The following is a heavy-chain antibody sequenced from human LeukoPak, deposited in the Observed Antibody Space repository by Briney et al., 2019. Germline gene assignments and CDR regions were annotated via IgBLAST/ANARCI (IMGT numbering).Heavy chain of an antibody. CDR2: ISSSSSYI. CDR3: ARDCDSSGYYSDY. D-gene: IGHD3-22*01. J-gene: IGHJ4*02. CDR1: GFTFSSYS. Sequence: GGSLRLSCAASGFTFSSYSMNWVRQAPGKGLEWVSSISSSSSYIYYADSVKGRFTISRDNAKNSLYLQMNSLRAEDTAVYYCARDCDSSGYYSDYWGQGTLVTVSS. V-gene: IGHV3-21*01.